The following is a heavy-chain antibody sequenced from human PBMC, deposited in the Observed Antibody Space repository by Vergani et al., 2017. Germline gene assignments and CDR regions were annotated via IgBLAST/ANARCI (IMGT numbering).Heavy chain of an antibody. CDR3: ARGLWDCTHIRCSPPSY. J-gene: IGHJ4*02. CDR2: ISYDGSNK. V-gene: IGHV3-30-3*01. CDR1: GFTFSSYA. Sequence: QVQLVESGGGVVQPGRSLRLSCAASGFTFSSYAMHWVRQAPGKGLEWVAVISYDGSNKYYADSVKGRFTISRDNSKKSVYLQMNSLRAEDTAMYFCARGLWDCTHIRCSPPSYWGQGTQVTVSS. D-gene: IGHD2-8*01.